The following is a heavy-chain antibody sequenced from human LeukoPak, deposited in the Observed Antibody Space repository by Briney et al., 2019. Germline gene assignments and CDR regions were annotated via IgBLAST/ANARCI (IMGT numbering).Heavy chain of an antibody. D-gene: IGHD3-10*01. CDR3: AKAYNYGSGSYYSFFDN. CDR2: INPSGGDT. CDR1: LFTFSSYA. J-gene: IGHJ4*02. Sequence: GGSLRLSCAASLFTFSSYAMTWVRQAPGKGLEWVSTINPSGGDTYYADSVRGRFTISRDNSKKTLYLQMDSLRAEDTAVYYCAKAYNYGSGSYYSFFDNWGQGTLVTVSS. V-gene: IGHV3-23*01.